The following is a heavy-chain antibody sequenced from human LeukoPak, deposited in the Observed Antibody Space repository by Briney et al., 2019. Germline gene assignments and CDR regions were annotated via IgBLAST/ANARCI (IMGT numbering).Heavy chain of an antibody. Sequence: SETLSLTCTVSGGSISSSSYYWGWIRQPPGKGLEWIGSIYYSGSTNYNPSLKSRVTISVDTSKNQFSLKLSSVTAADTAVYYCARNLYGDYMEYGYNWFDPWGQGTLVTVSS. CDR1: GGSISSSSYY. CDR3: ARNLYGDYMEYGYNWFDP. CDR2: IYYSGST. J-gene: IGHJ5*02. D-gene: IGHD4-17*01. V-gene: IGHV4-39*07.